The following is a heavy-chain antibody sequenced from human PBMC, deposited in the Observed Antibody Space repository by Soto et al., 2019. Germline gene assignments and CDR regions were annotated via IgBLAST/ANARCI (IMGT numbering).Heavy chain of an antibody. Sequence: PGGSLRLSCAASVFTFSMYWMDWVRQVPGKGPEWVSRINDDGISTNYADSVKGRFTISRDNAKNTLYLQMNALRVEDTAVYYCTRGHRSTSTGTGAFWGQGTLVTVSS. CDR3: TRGHRSTSTGTGAF. CDR1: VFTFSMYW. CDR2: INDDGIST. V-gene: IGHV3-74*01. D-gene: IGHD1-1*01. J-gene: IGHJ4*02.